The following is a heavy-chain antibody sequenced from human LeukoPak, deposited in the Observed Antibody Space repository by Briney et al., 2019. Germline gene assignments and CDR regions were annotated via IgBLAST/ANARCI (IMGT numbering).Heavy chain of an antibody. V-gene: IGHV3-21*01. J-gene: IGHJ4*02. CDR2: ISSSSSYI. CDR3: ATVNCGGDCYSPTYFDY. Sequence: GGSLRLSCAASGFTFSSYSMNWVRQAPGKGLEWVSSISSSSSYIYYADSVKGRFTISRDNAKNSLYLQMNSLRAEDTAVYYCATVNCGGDCYSPTYFDYWGQGALVTVSS. D-gene: IGHD2-21*02. CDR1: GFTFSSYS.